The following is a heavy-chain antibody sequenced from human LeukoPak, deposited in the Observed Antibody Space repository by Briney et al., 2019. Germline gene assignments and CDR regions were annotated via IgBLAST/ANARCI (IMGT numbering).Heavy chain of an antibody. CDR2: INPNSGGT. CDR3: ASGSSSSPKGAFDY. CDR1: GYTFTGYY. Sequence: ASVKVSCKASGYTFTGYYMHWVRQVPAQGLEWMGWINPNSGGTNYAQKFQGRVTMTRDTSISTAYMELSRLRSDDTAVYYCASGSSSSPKGAFDYWGQGTLVTVSS. D-gene: IGHD6-6*01. V-gene: IGHV1-2*02. J-gene: IGHJ4*02.